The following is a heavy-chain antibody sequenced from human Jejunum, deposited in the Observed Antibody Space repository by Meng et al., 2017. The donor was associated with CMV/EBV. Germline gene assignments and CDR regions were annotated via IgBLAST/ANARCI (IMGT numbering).Heavy chain of an antibody. J-gene: IGHJ4*02. CDR3: ARDLFVQSLGMDY. Sequence: GSTFSDYGIGWVRQAPGQGLEWMGRINGDYAYPNDAQKFQGRVPMTTDTSTSTAYMELRSLREDDTAVYYCARDLFVQSLGMDYWGQGTLVTVSS. CDR2: INGDYAYP. CDR1: GSTFSDYG. D-gene: IGHD3-3*01. V-gene: IGHV1-18*01.